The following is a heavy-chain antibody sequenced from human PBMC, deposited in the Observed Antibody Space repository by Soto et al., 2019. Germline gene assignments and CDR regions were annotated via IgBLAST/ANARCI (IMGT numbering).Heavy chain of an antibody. CDR1: SYTFTSCG. Sequence: QVQLVQYGAEVKKPGASVKVSCRASSYTFTSCGISWVRQAHGQGVEWMGWISAYNGNTNYAQKLQGRVTMTTDTSTSTAYMELRSLRSDDTAVYYCARDPAIVVVPAAREIKAFDIWGQGTMVTVSS. D-gene: IGHD2-2*01. CDR3: ARDPAIVVVPAAREIKAFDI. CDR2: ISAYNGNT. V-gene: IGHV1-18*01. J-gene: IGHJ3*02.